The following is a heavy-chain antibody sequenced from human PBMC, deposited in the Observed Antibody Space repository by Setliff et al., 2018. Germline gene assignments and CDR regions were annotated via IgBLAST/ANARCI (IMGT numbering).Heavy chain of an antibody. CDR2: IKQDGSEK. J-gene: IGHJ4*02. CDR1: GFTFSNYW. V-gene: IGHV3-7*01. D-gene: IGHD3-16*01. CDR3: ARDGGEY. Sequence: TGGSLRLSCAASGFTFSNYWMSWVRQAPGKGLKWVANIKQDGSEKYYVDSVKGRFTISRDNAKNSLYLQMNSLRAEDTAVYYCARDGGEYWGQGTLVTVSS.